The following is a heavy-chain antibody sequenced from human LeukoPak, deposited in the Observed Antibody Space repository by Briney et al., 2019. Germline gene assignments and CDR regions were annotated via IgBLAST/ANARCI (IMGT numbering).Heavy chain of an antibody. CDR1: GFTFNSYA. CDR2: ISYDGSNK. V-gene: IGHV3-30-3*01. CDR3: ARDPSSSWNYFDY. J-gene: IGHJ4*02. D-gene: IGHD6-13*01. Sequence: GGSLRLSCAASGFTFNSYAMHWVRQAPGKGLEWVAVISYDGSNKYYADSVKGRFTISRDNSKNTLYLQMNSLRAEDTAVYYCARDPSSSWNYFDYWGQGTLVTVSS.